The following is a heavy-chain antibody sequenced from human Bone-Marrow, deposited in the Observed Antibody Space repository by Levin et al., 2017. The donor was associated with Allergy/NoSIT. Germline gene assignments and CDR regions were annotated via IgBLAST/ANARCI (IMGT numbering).Heavy chain of an antibody. J-gene: IGHJ4*02. Sequence: SETLSLTCAVSGDSISSAGYSWSWIRQPPGKGLEWIGYIYYSGSAYYNPSLKSRVSISADRSKNQFSLKVSSVTAADTAVYFCARGTVSNIVVEYLDNWGQGTLVTVSS. CDR2: IYYSGSA. CDR1: GDSISSAGYS. CDR3: ARGTVSNIVVEYLDN. D-gene: IGHD5-12*01. V-gene: IGHV4-30-2*01.